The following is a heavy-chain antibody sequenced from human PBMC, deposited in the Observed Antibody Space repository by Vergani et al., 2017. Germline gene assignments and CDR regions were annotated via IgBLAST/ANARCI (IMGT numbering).Heavy chain of an antibody. CDR2: IHSGGSI. D-gene: IGHD3-10*01. J-gene: IGHJ4*02. V-gene: IGHV3-66*01. CDR3: ARELFHSGAGSPQRRGAWDY. Sequence: VQLVESGGGLVQPEGSLRLSCAVSGFIVSSHYMTWVRQAPGKGLEWVAVIHSGGSIFYADSVMGRFTISRDRSKNTLDLHMNSLKAEDTAVYYCARELFHSGAGSPQRRGAWDYWGQGVLVTVSS. CDR1: GFIVSSHY.